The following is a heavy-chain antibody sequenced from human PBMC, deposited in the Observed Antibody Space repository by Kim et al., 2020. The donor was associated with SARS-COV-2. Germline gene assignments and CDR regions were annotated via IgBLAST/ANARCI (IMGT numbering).Heavy chain of an antibody. Sequence: GGSLRLSCAASGFTFSSYAMTWVRKAPGKGLEWVSSITTTITNSGGSTYYADSVKGRFTISRDNSKNTLYLQMNSLRAEDTAVYYCAKLFGSGTQRYAQHWGQGTLVTVSS. CDR3: AKLFGSGTQRYAQH. J-gene: IGHJ1*01. CDR1: GFTFSSYA. D-gene: IGHD3-10*01. CDR2: ITNSGGST. V-gene: IGHV3-23*01.